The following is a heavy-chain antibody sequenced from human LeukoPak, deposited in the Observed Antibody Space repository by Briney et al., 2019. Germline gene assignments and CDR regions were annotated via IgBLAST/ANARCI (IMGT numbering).Heavy chain of an antibody. CDR2: IFYNGNT. Sequence: SETLSLTCTVSGGSISNYYWSWLRQFPGKALEWGGYIFYNGNTNYSPSLKSRVTVSLDTSKNQFSLELNSVTAADTAIYYCARSDTYGGVIAFDAFDIWGPGAMVTVSS. J-gene: IGHJ3*02. D-gene: IGHD3-16*02. V-gene: IGHV4-59*01. CDR3: ARSDTYGGVIAFDAFDI. CDR1: GGSISNYY.